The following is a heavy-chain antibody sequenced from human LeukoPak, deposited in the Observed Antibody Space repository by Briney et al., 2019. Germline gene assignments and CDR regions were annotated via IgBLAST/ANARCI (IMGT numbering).Heavy chain of an antibody. V-gene: IGHV4-59*01. Sequence: PSETLSLTGSVSGGSISSYHWSWIRQPPGKGLEWIGYIYYSGSTNYNPSLKSRVTISVDTSKNQFSLKLSSVTAADTAVYYCASAEGYSSGWYLVYWGQGTLVTVSS. CDR3: ASAEGYSSGWYLVY. CDR1: GGSISSYH. CDR2: IYYSGST. D-gene: IGHD6-19*01. J-gene: IGHJ4*02.